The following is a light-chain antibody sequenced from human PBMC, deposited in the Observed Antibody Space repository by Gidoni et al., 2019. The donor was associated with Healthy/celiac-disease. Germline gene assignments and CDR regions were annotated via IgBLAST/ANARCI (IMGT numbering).Light chain of an antibody. CDR3: QKYSSAPWT. Sequence: DIPMTQSPSSPSASVEDSVSSTCRASQGMCNYLAWYQQKPGKVPKLLIYAASTLQSGIPSRFSGSGSGTDFTLTISSLQPEDVETYYCQKYSSAPWTFXXXTKVEIK. CDR1: QGMCNY. J-gene: IGKJ1*01. V-gene: IGKV1-27*01. CDR2: AAS.